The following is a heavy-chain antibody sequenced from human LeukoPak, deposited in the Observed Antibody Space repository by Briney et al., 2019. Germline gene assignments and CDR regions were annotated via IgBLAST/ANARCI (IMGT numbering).Heavy chain of an antibody. CDR1: GYTLTELS. J-gene: IGHJ4*02. V-gene: IGHV1-24*01. CDR2: FDPEDGET. CDR3: ARGAPDYYDSSGYSHFDY. Sequence: ASVKVSCTVSGYTLTELSMHWVRQAPGKGLEWMGGFDPEDGETIYAQKFQGRVTITADESTSTAYMELSSLRSEDTAVYYCARGAPDYYDSSGYSHFDYWGQGTLVTVSS. D-gene: IGHD3-22*01.